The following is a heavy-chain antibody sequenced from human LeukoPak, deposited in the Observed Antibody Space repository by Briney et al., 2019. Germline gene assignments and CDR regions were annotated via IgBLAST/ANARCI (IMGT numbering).Heavy chain of an antibody. D-gene: IGHD2-2*01. J-gene: IGHJ5*02. CDR3: ARDVGDIVTIPAAISVP. V-gene: IGHV1-18*01. Sequence: ASVKVSCKASGYTFSIYGISWVRQAPGQGLEWMGWISAYNGNTNYAQMVQGRVTMTTDTSTSTAYMEVRSLRSDDTAMYYCARDVGDIVTIPAAISVPWGQGTLVTVSS. CDR1: GYTFSIYG. CDR2: ISAYNGNT.